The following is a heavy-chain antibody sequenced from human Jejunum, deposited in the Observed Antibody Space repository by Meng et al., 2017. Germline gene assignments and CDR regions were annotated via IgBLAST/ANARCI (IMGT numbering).Heavy chain of an antibody. D-gene: IGHD2-21*01. J-gene: IGHJ3*02. V-gene: IGHV3-64*02. CDR3: ERQYCGATTYTTGGFDI. CDR2: SGGDGVYT. CDR1: GFTFMSHA. Sequence: GESLMISCAVSGFTFMSHAMDWVRQAPGKGLEYVSSSGGDGVYTHYADSVKGRFTISRDNSKNPVFLQMGSMRGDDMAVYYCERQYCGATTYTTGGFDIWGQGTVVTVSS.